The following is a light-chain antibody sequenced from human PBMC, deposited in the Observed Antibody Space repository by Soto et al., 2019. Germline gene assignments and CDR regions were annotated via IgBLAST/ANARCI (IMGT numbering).Light chain of an antibody. V-gene: IGKV3-20*01. Sequence: ENVLTQSPGTLSLSPGERATLSCRASQSVSTNFLAWYQQKPGQAPRLLIYGASSRATGITDRFSGSGSGTDFTLTISRLEPEDFAVYYCHQYGSSPYTFGQGTKLEIK. CDR3: HQYGSSPYT. CDR1: QSVSTNF. CDR2: GAS. J-gene: IGKJ2*01.